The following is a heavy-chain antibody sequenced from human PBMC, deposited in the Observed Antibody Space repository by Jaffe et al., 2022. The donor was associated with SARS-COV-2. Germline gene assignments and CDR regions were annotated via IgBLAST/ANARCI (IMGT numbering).Heavy chain of an antibody. CDR3: AKDLGDGWLHHYYGMDV. CDR2: ISGSGGST. J-gene: IGHJ6*02. D-gene: IGHD3-16*01. Sequence: EVQLLESGGGLVQPGGSLRLSCAASGFTFSSYAMSWVRQAPGKGLEWVSAISGSGGSTYYADSVKGRFTISRDNSKNTLYLQMNSLRAEDTAVYYCAKDLGDGWLHHYYGMDVWGQGTTVTVSS. V-gene: IGHV3-23*01. CDR1: GFTFSSYA.